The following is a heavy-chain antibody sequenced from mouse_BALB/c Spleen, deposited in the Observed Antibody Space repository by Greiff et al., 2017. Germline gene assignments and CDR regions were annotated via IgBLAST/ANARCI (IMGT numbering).Heavy chain of an antibody. CDR1: GFTFSDYG. CDR3: ARDRDYGSPLYFDY. J-gene: IGHJ2*01. CDR2: ISNLAYSI. Sequence: EVKLMESGGGLVQPGGSRKLSCAASGFTFSDYGMAWVRQAPGKGPEWVAFISNLAYSIYYADTVTGRFTISRENAKNTLYLEMSSLRSEDTAMYYCARDRDYGSPLYFDYWGQGTTLTVSS. V-gene: IGHV5-15*02. D-gene: IGHD1-1*01.